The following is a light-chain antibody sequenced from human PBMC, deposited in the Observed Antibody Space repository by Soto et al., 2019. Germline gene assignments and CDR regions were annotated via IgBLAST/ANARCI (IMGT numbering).Light chain of an antibody. J-gene: IGKJ1*01. CDR1: QSINKW. Sequence: EILLTQSPSTLSASVGDRVTISCRASQSINKWLAWYQHKPGKAPNLLIYEVSTLHSGVPSRFSGSGSGTEFTLTISSLRPDDFATYYCQQYNSYSQTFCQGTKVDI. CDR3: QQYNSYSQT. CDR2: EVS. V-gene: IGKV1-5*03.